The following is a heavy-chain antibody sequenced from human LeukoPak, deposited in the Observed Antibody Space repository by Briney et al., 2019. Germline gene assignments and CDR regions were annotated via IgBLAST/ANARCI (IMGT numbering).Heavy chain of an antibody. J-gene: IGHJ4*02. V-gene: IGHV1-18*01. CDR2: ISAYNGNT. CDR3: ARDQAATNTQVRFCLD. Sequence: ASLKVSCKASGYTFTSYAISWVRQAPGQGLEWMGWISAYNGNTNFAQKLQGRVTMTTDTSTSTAYMDLRSLRSDDTAVYYCARDQAATNTQVRFCLDWGQGTLVTVSS. CDR1: GYTFTSYA. D-gene: IGHD3-9*01.